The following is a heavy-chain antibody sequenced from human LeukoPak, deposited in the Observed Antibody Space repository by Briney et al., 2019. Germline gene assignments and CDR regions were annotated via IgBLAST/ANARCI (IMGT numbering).Heavy chain of an antibody. CDR3: ASSGITVTGSYYYYMDV. J-gene: IGHJ6*03. D-gene: IGHD4-17*01. CDR2: INSDGTTT. CDR1: GFTFSRYW. V-gene: IGHV3-74*01. Sequence: GGSLRLSCAASGFTFSRYWMFWVRQAPGRGLVCVSRINSDGTTTNYADSVKGRFTISRDNAKNTLSLQLNSLRAEDTAVYYCASSGITVTGSYYYYMDVWGKGTTVTISS.